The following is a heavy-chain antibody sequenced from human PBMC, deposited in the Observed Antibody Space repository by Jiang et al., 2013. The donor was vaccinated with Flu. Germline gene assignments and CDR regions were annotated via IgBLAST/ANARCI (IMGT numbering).Heavy chain of an antibody. CDR1: GGTFSSYA. Sequence: QLVESGAEVKKPGSSVKVSCKASGGTFSSYAISWVRQAPGQGLEWMGGIIPIFGTANYAQKFQGRVTITADESTSTAYMELSSLRSEDTAVYYCARSIPRHGSGSYYRGFSFDYWGQGTLVTVSS. D-gene: IGHD3-10*01. V-gene: IGHV1-69*01. CDR2: IIPIFGTA. CDR3: ARSIPRHGSGSYYRGFSFDY. J-gene: IGHJ4*02.